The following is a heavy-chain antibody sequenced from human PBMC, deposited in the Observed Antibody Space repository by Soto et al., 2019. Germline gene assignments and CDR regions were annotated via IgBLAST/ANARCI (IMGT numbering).Heavy chain of an antibody. CDR2: IYWDDDK. Sequence: ADPTLGNPTQTLTLTCTFSGFSLTSNDVGVGWIRQPPGKALEWLALIYWDDDKRYSPSLKSRLTITKDTSKNQVVLRMTNMDPVDTATYYCAHSRYSRSSFDYWGQGTLVTVSS. J-gene: IGHJ4*02. CDR3: AHSRYSRSSFDY. V-gene: IGHV2-5*02. CDR1: GFSLTSNDVG. D-gene: IGHD6-6*01.